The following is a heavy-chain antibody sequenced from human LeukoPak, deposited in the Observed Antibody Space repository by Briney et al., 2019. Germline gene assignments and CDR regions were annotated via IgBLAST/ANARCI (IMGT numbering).Heavy chain of an antibody. CDR2: ISYDGSNR. D-gene: IGHD7-27*01. Sequence: GGSLRLSGAASGFTFSIYGIHWVRQAPGKGLEWGAFISYDGSNRNYADSVKDRFFISRDNSKNTLFLQMNSLRAEDTAVYYCAKLYATGDQKHFDYWGQGTLVTVSS. CDR3: AKLYATGDQKHFDY. V-gene: IGHV3-30*02. J-gene: IGHJ4*02. CDR1: GFTFSIYG.